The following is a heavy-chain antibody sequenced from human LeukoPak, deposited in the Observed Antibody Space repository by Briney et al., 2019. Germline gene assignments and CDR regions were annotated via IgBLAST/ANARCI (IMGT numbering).Heavy chain of an antibody. J-gene: IGHJ4*02. CDR1: GFTFSSYG. V-gene: IGHV3-30*18. D-gene: IGHD3-22*01. CDR2: ISYDGSNK. Sequence: GGSLRLSCAASGFTFSSYGMHWVRQAPGKGLEWVAVISYDGSNKYYADSVKGRFTISRDNSKNALYLQMNSLRAEDTAVYYCAKSANPNYYYDSSGYYFDYWGQGTLVTVSS. CDR3: AKSANPNYYYDSSGYYFDY.